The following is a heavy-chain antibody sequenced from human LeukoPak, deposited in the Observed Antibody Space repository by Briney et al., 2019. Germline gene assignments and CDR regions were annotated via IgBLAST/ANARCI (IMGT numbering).Heavy chain of an antibody. V-gene: IGHV3-30*04. CDR2: ISFDEKHK. J-gene: IGHJ4*02. CDR1: GFTLSTYT. Sequence: GGSLRLSCAASGFTLSTYTVHWVRQTPGKGLEWVALISFDEKHKDFADSVKGRFSISRDNSKNTLNLQMNSLRAEDTAVYYCARGSGSGWHASFDYWGQGTLVTVSS. CDR3: ARGSGSGWHASFDY. D-gene: IGHD6-19*01.